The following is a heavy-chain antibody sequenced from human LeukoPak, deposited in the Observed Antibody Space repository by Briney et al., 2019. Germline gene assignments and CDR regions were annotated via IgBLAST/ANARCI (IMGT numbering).Heavy chain of an antibody. CDR3: ARGGWPLYYYYMDV. D-gene: IGHD6-19*01. V-gene: IGHV1-2*02. CDR1: GYTFTDYF. CDR2: INPNSGGT. J-gene: IGHJ6*03. Sequence: GASVKVSCKASGYTFTDYFLHWVRQAPGQGLEWMGWINPNSGGTNYAQKFQGRVTMTRDTSISTAYMEMSRLRSDDTAVYYCARGGWPLYYYYMDVWGKGTTDTVSS.